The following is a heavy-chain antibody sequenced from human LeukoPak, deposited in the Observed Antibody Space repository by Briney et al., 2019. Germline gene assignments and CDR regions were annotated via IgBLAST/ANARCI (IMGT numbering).Heavy chain of an antibody. V-gene: IGHV3-15*05. D-gene: IGHD2-15*01. CDR2: IKSNPDGGTT. Sequence: PGGSLRLSCVASGLTYRNAWMTWVRQAPGKGLEWVGRIKSNPDGGTTDFAASVKGRFFISRDDSKSTLSLQMNSLKIEDTAVYYCTTGGPHISGHPLDYWGQGIPVTVSS. J-gene: IGHJ4*02. CDR3: TTGGPHISGHPLDY. CDR1: GLTYRNAW.